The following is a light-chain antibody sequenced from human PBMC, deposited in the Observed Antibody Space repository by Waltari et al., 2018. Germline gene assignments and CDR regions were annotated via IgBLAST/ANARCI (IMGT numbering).Light chain of an antibody. Sequence: QSVLTQPPSASGTPGQRVTISCSGSSSNIGTNYIHWYQQLPGTAPKLLIYSDNQRPSGVPDRCSAAKSGASASLAISGLRSEDEADYYCAAWDGRLSIVVFGGGTRVTVV. CDR1: SSNIGTNY. V-gene: IGLV1-47*02. CDR2: SDN. CDR3: AAWDGRLSIVV. J-gene: IGLJ2*01.